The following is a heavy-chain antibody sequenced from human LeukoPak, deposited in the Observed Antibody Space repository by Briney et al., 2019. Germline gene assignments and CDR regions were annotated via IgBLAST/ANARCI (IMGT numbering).Heavy chain of an antibody. D-gene: IGHD5-12*01. J-gene: IGHJ3*02. CDR2: IYHSEST. CDR1: GGSISSGGYS. Sequence: SQTLSLTCAVSGGSISSGGYSWSWIRQPPGKGLEWFGYIYHSESTYYNPALKSRVTISVDRSKNQFSLKLSSVTAADTAVYYCARGGYSGYDDAFDIWGQGTMVTVSS. V-gene: IGHV4-30-2*01. CDR3: ARGGYSGYDDAFDI.